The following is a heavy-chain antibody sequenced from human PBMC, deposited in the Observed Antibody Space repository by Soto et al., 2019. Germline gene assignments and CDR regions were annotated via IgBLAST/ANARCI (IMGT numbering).Heavy chain of an antibody. CDR3: ARDFHYDLSGEANH. CDR1: GGTFSSYT. CDR2: IIPILGTA. J-gene: IGHJ5*02. D-gene: IGHD3-10*02. V-gene: IGHV1-69*08. Sequence: QVQLVQSGAEVKKPGSSVKVSCKASGGTFSSYTISWVQQAPGQGLEWMGKIIPILGTANYAQKFQGRVTITADKSTSTADMEMSSLRSEDTAVYYCARDFHYDLSGEANHWGQGTLVTVSS.